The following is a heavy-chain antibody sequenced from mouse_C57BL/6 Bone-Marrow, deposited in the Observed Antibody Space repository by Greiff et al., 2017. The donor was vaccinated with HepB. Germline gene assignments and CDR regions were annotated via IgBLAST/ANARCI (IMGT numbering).Heavy chain of an antibody. CDR1: GYTFTSYW. CDR3: ARAYTVPFAMDY. Sequence: QVQLQQPGAELVRPGTSVKLSCKASGYTFTSYWMHWVKQRPGQGLEWIGVIDPSDSYTNYNQKFKGKATLTVDTSSSTSYMQLISLTSEDSAVYYCARAYTVPFAMDYWGQGTSVTVSS. J-gene: IGHJ4*01. CDR2: IDPSDSYT. D-gene: IGHD1-1*01. V-gene: IGHV1-59*01.